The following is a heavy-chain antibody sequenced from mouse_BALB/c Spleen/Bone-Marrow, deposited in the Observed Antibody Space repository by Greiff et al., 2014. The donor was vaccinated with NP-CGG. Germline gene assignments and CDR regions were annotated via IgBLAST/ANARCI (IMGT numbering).Heavy chain of an antibody. CDR2: IYPGDGDT. CDR1: GYTFSNYW. J-gene: IGHJ4*01. CDR3: ASRGDYSYAMDY. V-gene: IGHV1-80*01. Sequence: VQLQESGAELVRPGSSVKISCKASGYTFSNYWMNWMKQRPGQGLEWIGQIYPGDGDTNYIGKFTGKATLTADKSSSTAYMQLSSLTSEDSAVYSCASRGDYSYAMDYWGQGTSVTVSS. D-gene: IGHD1-1*01.